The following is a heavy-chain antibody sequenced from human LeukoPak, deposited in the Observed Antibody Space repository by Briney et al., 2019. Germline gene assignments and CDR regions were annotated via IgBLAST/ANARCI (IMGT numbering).Heavy chain of an antibody. Sequence: PGGTLRLSCAASGVTFSTYAIAWVRQAPGKGLEWVAKVSNLAGTTNNPDPSRGRFTVSRTNSNNIPPLHMNSLRGEDTAVYYCAKDGLSGYNFDHWGQGTLVSVPS. D-gene: IGHD5-24*01. CDR3: AKDGLSGYNFDH. CDR2: VSNLAGTT. CDR1: GVTFSTYA. V-gene: IGHV3-23*01. J-gene: IGHJ5*02.